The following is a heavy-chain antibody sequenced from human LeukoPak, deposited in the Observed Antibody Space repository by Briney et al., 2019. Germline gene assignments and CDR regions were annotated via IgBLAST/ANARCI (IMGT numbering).Heavy chain of an antibody. CDR1: GGSISSGGYS. CDR2: IYYSGST. Sequence: PSQTLSLTCTVSGGSISSGGYSWSWIRQHPGKGLEWIGYIYYSGSTYYNPSLKSRVTISVDTSRNQFSLKLSSVTAADTAVYYCARNKELSLYRLDAFDIWGQGTMVTVSS. J-gene: IGHJ3*02. V-gene: IGHV4-31*03. D-gene: IGHD3-16*02. CDR3: ARNKELSLYRLDAFDI.